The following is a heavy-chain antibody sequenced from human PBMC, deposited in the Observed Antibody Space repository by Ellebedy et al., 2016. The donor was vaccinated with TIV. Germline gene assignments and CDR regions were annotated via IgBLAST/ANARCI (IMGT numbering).Heavy chain of an antibody. Sequence: GGSLRLSCAASGFTVSSNYMNWVRQAPGKGLEWVSIISSTGTTYYADSVKGRFTISKDTSKNTLSLQMNSLRAEDTAVYYCAGDYGVINDAFDMWGQGTMVTVSS. CDR3: AGDYGVINDAFDM. CDR2: ISSTGTT. CDR1: GFTVSSNY. J-gene: IGHJ3*02. D-gene: IGHD4-17*01. V-gene: IGHV3-66*01.